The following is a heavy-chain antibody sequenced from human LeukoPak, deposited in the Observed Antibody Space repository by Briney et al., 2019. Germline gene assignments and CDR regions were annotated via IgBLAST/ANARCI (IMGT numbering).Heavy chain of an antibody. D-gene: IGHD3-16*02. CDR3: AKEMHDYVWGSYRAPYDAFDI. CDR2: IRYDGSNK. CDR1: GFTFSSYG. V-gene: IGHV3-30*02. Sequence: PGGSLRLSCAASGFTFSSYGMHWVRQAPGKGLEWVAFIRYDGSNKYYADSVKGRFTISRDNSKNTLYLQMNSLRAEDTAMYYCAKEMHDYVWGSYRAPYDAFDIWGQGTMVTVSS. J-gene: IGHJ3*02.